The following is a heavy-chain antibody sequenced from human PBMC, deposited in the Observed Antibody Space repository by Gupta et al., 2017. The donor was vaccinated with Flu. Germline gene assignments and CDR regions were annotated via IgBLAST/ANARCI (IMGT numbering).Heavy chain of an antibody. Sequence: EVQLVQSGAELKKPGATVNISCKVSGYPFTDYYMPWVPQAPGNGLRWMGRVQPEDGATRYAEKFQDRVTITADTSTDTAYREVSSLRYDYTAVYYCATGRVYTANLLDYWGQGTLVTVSS. CDR3: ATGRVYTANLLDY. CDR2: VQPEDGAT. V-gene: IGHV1-69-2*01. J-gene: IGHJ4*02. D-gene: IGHD5-18*01. CDR1: GYPFTDYY.